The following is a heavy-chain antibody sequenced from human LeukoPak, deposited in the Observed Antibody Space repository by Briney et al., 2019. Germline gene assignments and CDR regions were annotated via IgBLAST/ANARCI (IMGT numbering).Heavy chain of an antibody. D-gene: IGHD1-26*01. J-gene: IGHJ4*02. CDR3: ARRKWELDY. V-gene: IGHV1-2*02. CDR2: INPNSGGT. Sequence: ASVKVSRKASGYTFTGYYMHWVRQAPGQGLEWMGWINPNSGGTNYAQKFQGRVTMTTDTSTSTAYMELRSLRSDDTAVYYCARRKWELDYWGQGTLVTVSS. CDR1: GYTFTGYY.